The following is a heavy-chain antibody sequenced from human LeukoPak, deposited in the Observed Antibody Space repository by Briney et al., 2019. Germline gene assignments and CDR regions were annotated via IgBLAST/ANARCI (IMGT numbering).Heavy chain of an antibody. CDR3: TRADRIADDAFDI. Sequence: SGGSLRLSCTASGFTFGDYAMSWFRQAPGKGLEWVGFIRSKACGGTTEYAASVKGRFTISRDDSKSIAYLQMNSLKTEDTAVYYCTRADRIADDAFDIWGQGTMVTVSS. D-gene: IGHD6-13*01. V-gene: IGHV3-49*03. CDR2: IRSKACGGTT. CDR1: GFTFGDYA. J-gene: IGHJ3*02.